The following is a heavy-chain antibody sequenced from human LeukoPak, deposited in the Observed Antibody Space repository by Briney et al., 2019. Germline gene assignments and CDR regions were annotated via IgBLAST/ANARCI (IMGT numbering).Heavy chain of an antibody. CDR2: ISSEGRTT. Sequence: GGSLRQSRSASGFTFCNYPMNWLRQAPGKGLEYVSAISSEGRTTYYADSVRGRFTISRDNYRHTLYLQMSSLRVEDTAVYYYVKEIASYVHWGQGTLVTVSS. CDR1: GFTFCNYP. J-gene: IGHJ4*02. V-gene: IGHV3-64D*06. D-gene: IGHD3-10*02. CDR3: VKEIASYVH.